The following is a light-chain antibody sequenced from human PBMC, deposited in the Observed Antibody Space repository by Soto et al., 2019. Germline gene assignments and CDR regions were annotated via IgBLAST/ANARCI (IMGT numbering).Light chain of an antibody. CDR2: DDT. V-gene: IGLV3-21*02. CDR3: QLWDFNSDHVV. CDR1: NIETRS. J-gene: IGLJ2*01. Sequence: VLTQPPSVSVAPGQTARIPCEGNNIETRSVHWYQQKPGQAPLLVVYDDTDRPSGIPKRFSGSNSENTATLTIGRVEAGDEADYYCQLWDFNSDHVVFGGGTKLTVL.